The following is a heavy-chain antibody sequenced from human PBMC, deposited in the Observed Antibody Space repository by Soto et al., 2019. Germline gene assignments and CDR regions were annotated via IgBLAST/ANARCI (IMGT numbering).Heavy chain of an antibody. J-gene: IGHJ4*02. CDR1: GGPISSGGYS. CDR2: IYHSGST. Sequence: PSETLSLTCAVSGGPISSGGYSWSWIRQPPGKGLEWIGYIYHSGSTYYNQSLKSRVTISVDTSKNQFSLKLSSVTAADTAVYYCARRYGASFDYWGQGTLVTVSS. CDR3: ARRYGASFDY. V-gene: IGHV4-30-2*02. D-gene: IGHD4-17*01.